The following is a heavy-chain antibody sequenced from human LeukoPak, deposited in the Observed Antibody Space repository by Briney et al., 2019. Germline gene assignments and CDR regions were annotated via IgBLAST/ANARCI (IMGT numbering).Heavy chain of an antibody. CDR2: ISGSADST. CDR1: GFTFSSYV. Sequence: GGSLRLSCAASGFTFSSYVMGWVRQAPGKGPEWVSVISGSADSTYYADSVKGRFTISRDNSKNTLYLQMNSLRVEDTAVYYCARAQYCSGGSCYPRYFDYWGRGTLVTVSS. CDR3: ARAQYCSGGSCYPRYFDY. J-gene: IGHJ4*02. V-gene: IGHV3-23*01. D-gene: IGHD2-15*01.